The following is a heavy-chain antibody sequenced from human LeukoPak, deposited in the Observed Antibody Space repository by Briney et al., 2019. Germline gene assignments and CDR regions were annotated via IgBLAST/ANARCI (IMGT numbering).Heavy chain of an antibody. CDR3: ASVSSGYYFDY. D-gene: IGHD3-22*01. Sequence: PGGSLRLSCAASGFTFSDYYMSWIRQAPRKGLEWVSYISSSSSYTNYADSVKGRFTVSRDNAKNSLYLQMNSLRAEDTAVYYCASVSSGYYFDYWGQGTLVTVSS. J-gene: IGHJ4*02. CDR2: ISSSSSYT. CDR1: GFTFSDYY. V-gene: IGHV3-11*03.